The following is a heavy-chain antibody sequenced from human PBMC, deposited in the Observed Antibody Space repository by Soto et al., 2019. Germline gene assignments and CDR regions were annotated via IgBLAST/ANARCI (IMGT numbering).Heavy chain of an antibody. CDR1: GGSISSSNW. CDR2: IYHSGST. D-gene: IGHD5-18*01. V-gene: IGHV4-4*02. CDR3: ASVLGYSYGYSDY. Sequence: SETLSLTCDVSGGSISSSNWWTWVRQPPGKGLEWIGEIYHSGSTNYNPSLKSRVTISIDKSKNQFSLKLTSVTAADTAVYYCASVLGYSYGYSDYWGQGTLVTVSS. J-gene: IGHJ4*02.